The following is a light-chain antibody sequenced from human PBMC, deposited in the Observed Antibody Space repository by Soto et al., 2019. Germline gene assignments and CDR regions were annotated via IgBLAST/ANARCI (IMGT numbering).Light chain of an antibody. CDR3: VLYMGSGISV. CDR2: STN. J-gene: IGLJ2*01. V-gene: IGLV8-61*01. Sequence: QAVVTQEPSLSVSPGGTVTLTCGLTSGSVSPTYYPSWYQQTPGQAPRTLIFSTNTRSSGVPDRFSGSILGNKAALTITGAQADDESNYDCVLYMGSGISVFGGGTKLTVL. CDR1: SGSVSPTYY.